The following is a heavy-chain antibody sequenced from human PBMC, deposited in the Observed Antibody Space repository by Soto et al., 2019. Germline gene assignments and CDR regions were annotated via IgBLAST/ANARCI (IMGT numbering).Heavy chain of an antibody. V-gene: IGHV1-2*02. CDR2: INPNSGAT. CDR1: GYTFTDYY. D-gene: IGHD3-10*01. Sequence: QVQLVQSGAEVKNPGASVKVSCKASGYTFTDYYLYWVRQAPGQGLEWMGWINPNSGATNYAQKFQGLGTIARDTAIRNAYMGVGRLESGRPGVVFWSGVACYWPGRHGYQVHGFGGRGPGTTVNVPS. J-gene: IGHJ6*02. CDR3: SGVACYWPGRHGYQVHGFGG.